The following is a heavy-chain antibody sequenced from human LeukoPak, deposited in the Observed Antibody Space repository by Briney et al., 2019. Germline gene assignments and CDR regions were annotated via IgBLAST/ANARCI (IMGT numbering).Heavy chain of an antibody. V-gene: IGHV4-59*02. Sequence: SETLSLTCTVSGDSVTTYYWSWIRQPPGKGLEWLGYVYYSGSATYNPSLKSRVTISVDTSKNQFSLRLSSVTAADTAVYYCARAPYSTNAFDIWGQGTMVTVSS. CDR1: GDSVTTYY. CDR2: VYYSGSA. CDR3: ARAPYSTNAFDI. J-gene: IGHJ3*02. D-gene: IGHD6-13*01.